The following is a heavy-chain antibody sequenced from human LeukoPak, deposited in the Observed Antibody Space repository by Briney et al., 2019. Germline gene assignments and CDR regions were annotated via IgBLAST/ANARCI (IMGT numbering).Heavy chain of an antibody. J-gene: IGHJ6*03. CDR2: SSSSSYI. D-gene: IGHD6-6*01. CDR3: ASNPLGYYYYYMDV. V-gene: IGHV3-21*01. Sequence: SSSSSYIYYADSVKGRFTISRDNAKNSLYLQMNSLRAEDTAVYYCASNPLGYYYYYMDVWGKGTTVTVSS.